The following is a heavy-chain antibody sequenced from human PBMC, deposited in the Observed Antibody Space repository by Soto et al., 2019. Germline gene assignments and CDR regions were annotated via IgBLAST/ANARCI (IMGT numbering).Heavy chain of an antibody. CDR2: ISYDGSNK. V-gene: IGHV3-30*18. J-gene: IGHJ4*02. D-gene: IGHD6-13*01. CDR1: GFTFSSYG. Sequence: GSLRLSCAASGFTFSSYGMHWVRQAPGKGLEWVAVISYDGSNKYYADSVKGRFTISRDNSKNTLYLQMNSLRAEDTAVYYCAKDRGYSSLWGQGTLVTVSS. CDR3: AKDRGYSSL.